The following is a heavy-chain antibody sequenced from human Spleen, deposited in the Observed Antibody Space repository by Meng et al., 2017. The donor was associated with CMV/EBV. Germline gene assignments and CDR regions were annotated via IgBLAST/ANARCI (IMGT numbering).Heavy chain of an antibody. D-gene: IGHD3-3*01. CDR1: GSTFSSYG. CDR2: IRYDGSNK. Sequence: GESLKISCAASGSTFSSYGMHWVRQAPGKGLEWVAFIRYDGSNKYYADSVKGRFTISRDNSKNTLYLQMNSLRAEDTAVYYCARAPVGFLEWNTFDYWGQGTLVTVSS. CDR3: ARAPVGFLEWNTFDY. J-gene: IGHJ4*02. V-gene: IGHV3-30*02.